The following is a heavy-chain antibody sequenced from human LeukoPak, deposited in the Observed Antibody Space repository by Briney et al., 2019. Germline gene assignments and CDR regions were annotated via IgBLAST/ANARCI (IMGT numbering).Heavy chain of an antibody. Sequence: SETLSPTCTVSGGSIGSSSYYWGWIRQPPGKGLEWIGSIYYSGSTYYNPSLKSRVTISVDTSKNQFSLKLSSVTAADTAVYYCARRVRGALVLWLVDYWGQGTLVTVSS. D-gene: IGHD3-10*01. CDR1: GGSIGSSSYY. J-gene: IGHJ4*02. CDR3: ARRVRGALVLWLVDY. V-gene: IGHV4-39*01. CDR2: IYYSGST.